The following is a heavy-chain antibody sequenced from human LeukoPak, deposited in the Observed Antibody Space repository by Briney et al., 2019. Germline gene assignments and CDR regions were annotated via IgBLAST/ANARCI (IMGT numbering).Heavy chain of an antibody. Sequence: PSETLSLTCTVSVRSNSRSSDHCGWSRRPPGKGLERFGRIYYSGRTYYNPSLKSRVTISVDTSKNQFSLKLSSVTAADTAVYYCARSGDRIGYCSSSSCLPFDYWGQGTLVTVSS. CDR2: IYYSGRT. D-gene: IGHD2-15*01. CDR1: VRSNSRSSDH. J-gene: IGHJ4*02. V-gene: IGHV4-39*07. CDR3: ARSGDRIGYCSSSSCLPFDY.